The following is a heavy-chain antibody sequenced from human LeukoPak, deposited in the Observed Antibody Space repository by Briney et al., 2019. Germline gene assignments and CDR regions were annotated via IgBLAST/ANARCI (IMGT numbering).Heavy chain of an antibody. CDR1: GYTFTGYF. CDR3: ARGTAGDYGAFDI. Sequence: ASVKVSCKASGYTFTGYFIHWVRQAPGQGLEWMGWINPNSGGTNYAQKFQGRVTMTRDMSTSTVYMELSSLRSEDTAVYYCARGTAGDYGAFDIWGQGTMVTVSS. CDR2: INPNSGGT. J-gene: IGHJ3*02. V-gene: IGHV1-2*02. D-gene: IGHD4-17*01.